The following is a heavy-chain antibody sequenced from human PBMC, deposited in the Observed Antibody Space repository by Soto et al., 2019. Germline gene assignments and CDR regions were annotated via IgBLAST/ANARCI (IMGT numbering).Heavy chain of an antibody. CDR1: GFTFSSYA. Sequence: EVQLLESGGGLVQPGGSLRLSCAASGFTFSSYAMRWVRQAPGKGPEWVAAIVNSGGRTQYADSVKGRFTISRDNSKNTLFLQVDSLRAEDTAVYYCAKDRCTEVGYFDLWSRGTLVTVSS. CDR3: AKDRCTEVGYFDL. V-gene: IGHV3-23*01. J-gene: IGHJ2*01. CDR2: IVNSGGRT. D-gene: IGHD1-1*01.